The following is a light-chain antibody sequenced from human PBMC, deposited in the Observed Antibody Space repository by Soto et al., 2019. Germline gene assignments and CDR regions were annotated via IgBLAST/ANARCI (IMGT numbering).Light chain of an antibody. CDR2: EVS. CDR1: SSDVGGYNY. J-gene: IGLJ1*01. CDR3: SSNTISSTLV. Sequence: QSALTQPASGSGSPGQSITISCTGTSSDVGGYNYVSWYQQHPGNAPKLMIYEVSNRPAGVSDRFSGSKSGNTASLTISGLQAEDEAEYYCSSNTISSTLVFGTETKLTVL. V-gene: IGLV2-14*01.